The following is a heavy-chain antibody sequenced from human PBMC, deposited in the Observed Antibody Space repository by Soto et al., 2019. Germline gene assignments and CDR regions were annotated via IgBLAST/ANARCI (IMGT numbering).Heavy chain of an antibody. CDR1: GASISNFY. CDR2: TSITEDT. V-gene: IGHV4-4*07. Sequence: PWVTLSLTCTVSGASISNFYWSWIRQPAGMGLEFIGRTSITEDTYYKSSLRSRLSMSIDTSKNQFSLNLTSVTAADTAIYYCARVEVAATSVADDWGQGILVTVS. CDR3: ARVEVAATSVADD. D-gene: IGHD1-26*01. J-gene: IGHJ4*02.